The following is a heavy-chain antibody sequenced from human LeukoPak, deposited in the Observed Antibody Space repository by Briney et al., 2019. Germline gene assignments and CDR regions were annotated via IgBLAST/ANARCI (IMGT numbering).Heavy chain of an antibody. CDR1: GFTFSSYA. CDR2: FSESFSASGGST. Sequence: PGGSLRLSCAASGFTFSSYAMSWVRQAPGKGLEWVSGFSESFSASGGSTYSADSVKGRFTISRDNSKNTLYLQMNSLRAEDTAVYYCAKRFRPGRFDYWGQGTLVTVSS. V-gene: IGHV3-23*01. J-gene: IGHJ4*02. CDR3: AKRFRPGRFDY.